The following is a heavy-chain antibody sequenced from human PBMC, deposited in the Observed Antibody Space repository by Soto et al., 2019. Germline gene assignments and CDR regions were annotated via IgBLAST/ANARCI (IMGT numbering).Heavy chain of an antibody. Sequence: QPGGSLRLSCAASGFTFSSYAMSWVRQAPGKGLEWVSAISGSGGSTYYADSVKGRFTISRDNSKNTLYLQMNSLRAEDTAVYYCAKDPPAFYGSGSYQPKYFPHWGQRTPVTVSS. CDR3: AKDPPAFYGSGSYQPKYFPH. CDR2: ISGSGGST. V-gene: IGHV3-23*01. CDR1: GFTFSSYA. J-gene: IGHJ1*01. D-gene: IGHD3-10*01.